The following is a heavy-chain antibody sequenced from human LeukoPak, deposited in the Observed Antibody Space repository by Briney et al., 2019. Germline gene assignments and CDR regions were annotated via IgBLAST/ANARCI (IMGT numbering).Heavy chain of an antibody. CDR3: ACQREYCSSGRCYFDH. Sequence: GGSLRLSCAASGFTFDTYAMTWVRQAPGKGLEWVSSIIGTGGTLYADSVKGRFTISRDNSKNTLYLQVNSLRVEDTAIYYYACQREYCSSGRCYFDHWGQGTLVTVSS. CDR1: GFTFDTYA. D-gene: IGHD2-2*01. CDR2: IIGTGGT. J-gene: IGHJ4*02. V-gene: IGHV3-23*01.